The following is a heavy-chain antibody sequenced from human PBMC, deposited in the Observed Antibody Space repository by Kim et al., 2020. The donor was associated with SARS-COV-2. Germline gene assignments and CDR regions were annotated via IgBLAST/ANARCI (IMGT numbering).Heavy chain of an antibody. Sequence: SETLSLTCTVSGGSISSYYWSWIRQPPGKGLEWIGYIYYSGSTNYNPSLKSRVTISVDTSKNQFSLKLSSVTAADTAVYYCARDTRGYGSGSYFPFLYYGMDVWGQGTTVTVSS. J-gene: IGHJ6*02. V-gene: IGHV4-59*13. D-gene: IGHD3-10*01. CDR2: IYYSGST. CDR1: GGSISSYY. CDR3: ARDTRGYGSGSYFPFLYYGMDV.